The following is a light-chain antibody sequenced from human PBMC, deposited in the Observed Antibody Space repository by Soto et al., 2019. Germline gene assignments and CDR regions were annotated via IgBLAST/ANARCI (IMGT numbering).Light chain of an antibody. Sequence: QSVLTQPPSASASLGASVTLTCTLSSGYSNYKVDWYQQRPGKGPRFVMRVGTGGIVGSKGDGIPDRFSVLGSGLNRYLTIKNIHREVESDYHCGADHGSGSNLPYQVFGVGTTVTVL. CDR2: VGTGGIVG. J-gene: IGLJ2*01. CDR3: GADHGSGSNLPYQV. V-gene: IGLV9-49*01. CDR1: SGYSNYK.